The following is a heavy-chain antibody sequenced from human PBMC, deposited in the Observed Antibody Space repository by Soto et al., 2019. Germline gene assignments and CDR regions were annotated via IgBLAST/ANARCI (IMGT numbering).Heavy chain of an antibody. CDR3: AKVLVATITRSGWYYFDY. V-gene: IGHV3-23*01. CDR1: GFTFSSYA. Sequence: GSLRLSCAASGFTFSSYAMSWVRQAPGKGLEWVSAISGSGGSTYYADSVKGRFTISRDNSKNTLYLQMNSLRAEDTAVYYFAKVLVATITRSGWYYFDYWGQGTLVTVSS. J-gene: IGHJ4*02. D-gene: IGHD5-12*01. CDR2: ISGSGGST.